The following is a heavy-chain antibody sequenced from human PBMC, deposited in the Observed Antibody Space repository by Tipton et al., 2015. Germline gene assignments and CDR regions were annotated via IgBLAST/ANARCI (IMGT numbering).Heavy chain of an antibody. CDR1: GLAFDDNG. CDR3: ARDICGGGSCLDY. J-gene: IGHJ4*02. V-gene: IGHV3-20*04. CDR2: ITWNAGRT. Sequence: SLRLSCAASGLAFDDNGMSWVRQVPGKGLEWVAGITWNAGRTDYADSVKGRFTISRDNGKNLLYLQMNSLRVEDTALYYCARDICGGGSCLDYWGQGTLVTVSS. D-gene: IGHD2-21*01.